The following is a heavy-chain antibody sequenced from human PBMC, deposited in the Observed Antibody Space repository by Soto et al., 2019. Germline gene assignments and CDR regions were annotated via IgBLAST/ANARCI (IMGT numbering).Heavy chain of an antibody. J-gene: IGHJ4*02. CDR1: GYTFTSYG. CDR3: ARAMVRGVGSDY. CDR2: ISTYNGNT. Sequence: QGQLGHSGAEVKKPVASVKVSCKASGYTFTSYGISWVRQSPGQGLEWMGWISTYNGNTKYAQKLQGRVTMTTDTSTSTAYMELRSLRSDDTAVFCCARAMVRGVGSDYWGQGTLVTVSS. D-gene: IGHD3-10*01. V-gene: IGHV1-18*01.